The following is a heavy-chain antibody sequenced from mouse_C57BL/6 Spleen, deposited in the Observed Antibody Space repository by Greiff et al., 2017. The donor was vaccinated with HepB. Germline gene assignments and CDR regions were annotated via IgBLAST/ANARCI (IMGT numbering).Heavy chain of an antibody. CDR3: ARENYGSSPYYYARDY. Sequence: VQLKQSGPELVKPGASVKIPCKASGYTFTDYNMDWVKQSHGKSLEWIGDINPNNGGTIYNQKFKGKATLTVDKSSSTAYMELRSLTSEDTAVYYCARENYGSSPYYYARDYWGQGTSVTVSS. J-gene: IGHJ4*01. D-gene: IGHD1-1*01. CDR2: INPNNGGT. V-gene: IGHV1-18*01. CDR1: GYTFTDYN.